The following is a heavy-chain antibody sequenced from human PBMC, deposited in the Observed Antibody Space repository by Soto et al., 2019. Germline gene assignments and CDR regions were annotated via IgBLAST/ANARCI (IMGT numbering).Heavy chain of an antibody. CDR2: ISYDGSNK. J-gene: IGHJ6*02. CDR3: AKAENHCTNGVCQDYYGMDV. V-gene: IGHV3-30*18. D-gene: IGHD2-8*01. Sequence: QVQLVESGGGVVQPGRSLRLSCAASGFTFSSYGMHWVRQAPGKGLEWVAVISYDGSNKYYADSVKGRFTISRDNSKNTXYXXMNSLRAEDTAVYYCAKAENHCTNGVCQDYYGMDVWGQGTTVTVSS. CDR1: GFTFSSYG.